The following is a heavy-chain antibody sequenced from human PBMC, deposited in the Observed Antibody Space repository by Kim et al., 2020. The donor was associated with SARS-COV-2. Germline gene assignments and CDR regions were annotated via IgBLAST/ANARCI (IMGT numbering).Heavy chain of an antibody. J-gene: IGHJ4*02. V-gene: IGHV3-48*02. CDR1: GFTFSSYS. CDR3: ARGGYYYDSSGFDY. D-gene: IGHD3-22*01. CDR2: ISSSSSTI. Sequence: GGSLRLSCAASGFTFSSYSMNWVRQAPGKGLEWVSYISSSSSTIYYADSVKGRFTISRDNAKNSLYLQMNSLRDEDTAVYYCARGGYYYDSSGFDYWGQGTLVTVSS.